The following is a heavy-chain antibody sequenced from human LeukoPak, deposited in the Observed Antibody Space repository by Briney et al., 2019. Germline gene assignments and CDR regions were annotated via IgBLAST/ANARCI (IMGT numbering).Heavy chain of an antibody. CDR1: GFTFSSHW. D-gene: IGHD5-24*01. V-gene: IGHV3-23*01. J-gene: IGHJ3*02. Sequence: GGSLRLSCAASGFTFSSHWMSWVRQAPGKGLEWVSAIEGAVEKTHYADSVKGRFTISRDKSMNTLYLQMNSLRAEDTAIYFCAKDIWRWAFDIWGQGTMVTVSS. CDR3: AKDIWRWAFDI. CDR2: IEGAVEKT.